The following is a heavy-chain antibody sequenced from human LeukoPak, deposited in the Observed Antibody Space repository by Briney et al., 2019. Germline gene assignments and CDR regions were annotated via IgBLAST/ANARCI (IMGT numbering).Heavy chain of an antibody. D-gene: IGHD6-13*01. J-gene: IGHJ4*02. V-gene: IGHV4-59*01. CDR2: IYYSGST. Sequence: SETLSLTCTVSGGSISSYYWSWIRQPPGRGLEWIGYIYYSGSTNYNPSLKSRVTISVDTSKNQFSLKLSSVTAADTAVYYCARGFLQLASLWGQGTLVTVSS. CDR1: GGSISSYY. CDR3: ARGFLQLASL.